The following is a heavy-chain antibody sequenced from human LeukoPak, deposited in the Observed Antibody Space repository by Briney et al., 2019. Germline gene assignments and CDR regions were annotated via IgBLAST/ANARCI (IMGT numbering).Heavy chain of an antibody. D-gene: IGHD2-2*01. Sequence: GASVKVSCKASGYTFTGYYMHWVRQAPGQGLEWMGWINPNSGGTNYAQKFQGWVTMTRDTSISTAYMELSRLRSDDTAVYYCARAFLNPLVGYYYGMDVWGQGTTVTVSS. CDR3: ARAFLNPLVGYYYGMDV. J-gene: IGHJ6*02. V-gene: IGHV1-2*04. CDR1: GYTFTGYY. CDR2: INPNSGGT.